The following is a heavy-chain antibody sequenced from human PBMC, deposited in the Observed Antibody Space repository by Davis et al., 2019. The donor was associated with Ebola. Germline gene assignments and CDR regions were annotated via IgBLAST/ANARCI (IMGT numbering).Heavy chain of an antibody. J-gene: IGHJ4*02. D-gene: IGHD3-3*01. V-gene: IGHV7-4-1*02. Sequence: ASVKVSCKASGYAFSNYAMNWVRQAPGQGLEWMGWINTDTGNPMYAQGFTGRFVFSLDTSVSTAYLEISGLKVEDTAVYYCAGGCCARHDFWSGYFFRPLDYWGQGTLVTVSS. CDR3: AGGCCARHDFWSGYFFRPLDY. CDR2: INTDTGNP. CDR1: GYAFSNYA.